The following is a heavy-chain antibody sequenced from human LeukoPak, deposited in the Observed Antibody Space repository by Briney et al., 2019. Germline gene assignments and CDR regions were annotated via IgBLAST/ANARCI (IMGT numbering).Heavy chain of an antibody. Sequence: GGSLRLSCAASGFTFSSYWMSWVRQAPGKGLEWVANIKQDGSEKYYVDSVKGRFTISRDNAKNSLYLQMNSLRAEDTAVYYCASAWRYYDFWSDPDYWGQGTLVTVSS. CDR1: GFTFSSYW. J-gene: IGHJ4*02. CDR3: ASAWRYYDFWSDPDY. D-gene: IGHD3-3*01. V-gene: IGHV3-7*01. CDR2: IKQDGSEK.